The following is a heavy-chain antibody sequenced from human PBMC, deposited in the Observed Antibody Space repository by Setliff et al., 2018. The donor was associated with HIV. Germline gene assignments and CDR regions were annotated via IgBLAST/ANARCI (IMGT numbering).Heavy chain of an antibody. Sequence: SETLSLTCTVSGYSISSNFLWGWVRQPPGQGLEWIGSIHHAGSTYYNPSLKSRVRISLVTSKNQFSLKLSSVTAADTAVYYCARHDCGGNCDINWFDPWGQGTLVTVSS. V-gene: IGHV4-38-2*02. CDR1: GYSISSNFL. CDR2: IHHAGST. CDR3: ARHDCGGNCDINWFDP. D-gene: IGHD2-21*02. J-gene: IGHJ5*02.